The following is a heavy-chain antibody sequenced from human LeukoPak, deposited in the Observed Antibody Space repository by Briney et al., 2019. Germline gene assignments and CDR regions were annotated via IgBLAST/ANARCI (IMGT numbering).Heavy chain of an antibody. V-gene: IGHV3-74*01. Sequence: GGSLRLSCAASGFTFSSYWMHWVRQAPGKGLVWVSRINSDGSSTSYADSVKGRFTISRDNAKNTLYLQMNSLRAEDTAVYYCARDNFSSSWYDGRENWFDPWGQGTRVTVSS. J-gene: IGHJ5*02. D-gene: IGHD6-13*01. CDR2: INSDGSST. CDR1: GFTFSSYW. CDR3: ARDNFSSSWYDGRENWFDP.